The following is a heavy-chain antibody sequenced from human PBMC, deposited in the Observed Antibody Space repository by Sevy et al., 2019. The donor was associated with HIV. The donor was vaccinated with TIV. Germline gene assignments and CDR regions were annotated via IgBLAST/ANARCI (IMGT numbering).Heavy chain of an antibody. V-gene: IGHV3-11*01. CDR2: ISSSGTII. CDR1: GLNVSDYF. Sequence: GGSLRLSCAVSGLNVSDYFMAWIRQAPGRGPEWVSYISSSGTIIYYRDSVKGRFTISRDNAKNLLYLQMNSLRPEATAMYYCARDLASGSFYSLYFDYWGQGTLVTVSS. D-gene: IGHD3-10*01. CDR3: ARDLASGSFYSLYFDY. J-gene: IGHJ4*02.